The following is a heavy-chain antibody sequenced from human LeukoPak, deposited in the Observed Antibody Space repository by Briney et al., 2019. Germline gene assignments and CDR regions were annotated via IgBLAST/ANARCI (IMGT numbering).Heavy chain of an antibody. CDR1: GYPFTRYG. J-gene: IGHJ4*02. CDR3: ATYYCSTTSCYPSFFDY. V-gene: IGHV1-18*01. Sequence: ASVKVSCKASGYPFTRYGISWVRQPPGQGLEWMGWINPDNGNTKYAQKFQGRVTMTTDTSTSTAHMELRSLRSDDTAVYYCATYYCSTTSCYPSFFDYWGQGTLVTVSS. CDR2: INPDNGNT. D-gene: IGHD2-2*01.